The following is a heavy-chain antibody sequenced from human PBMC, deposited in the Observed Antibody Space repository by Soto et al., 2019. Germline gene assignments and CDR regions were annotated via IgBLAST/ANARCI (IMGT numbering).Heavy chain of an antibody. Sequence: LRLPCGAGGVSCSNWVMSWVLKAKGKGLEWVSSISDSGGTSYYADSVKVRFTISRDNSKNTLYLQMNSLRAEDTAIYYCAKRPSALLTLAYRGQGTLVPVSS. CDR1: GVSCSNWV. J-gene: IGHJ4*02. D-gene: IGHD1-26*01. V-gene: IGHV3-23*01. CDR2: ISDSGGTS. CDR3: AKRPSALLTLAY.